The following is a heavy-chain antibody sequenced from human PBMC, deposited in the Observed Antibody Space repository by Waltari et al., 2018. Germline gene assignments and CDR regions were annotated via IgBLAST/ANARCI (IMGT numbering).Heavy chain of an antibody. V-gene: IGHV1-69*10. J-gene: IGHJ3*02. CDR3: AGEVPNGYNQCDAFDI. D-gene: IGHD5-12*01. CDR2: IIPHLGIA. CDR1: GGTFSSYA. Sequence: QVQLVQSGAEVKKPGSSVKVSCKASGGTFSSYAISWVRQAPGQGLEWMGGIIPHLGIANYAQKFQGRVTITADKSTSTAYMELSSLRSEDTAVYYCAGEVPNGYNQCDAFDIWGQGTMVTVSS.